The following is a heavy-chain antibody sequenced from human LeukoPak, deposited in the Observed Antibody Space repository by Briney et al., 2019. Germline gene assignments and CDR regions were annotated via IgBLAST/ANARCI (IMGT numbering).Heavy chain of an antibody. V-gene: IGHV3-43*02. CDR1: GFTFSSYA. CDR3: AKGADPLTWRMMTVAGTRFDY. Sequence: GGSLRLSCAASGFTFSSYAMSWVRQAPGKGLEWVSLISGDDGSTYYAGSVKGRFTISRDNSKNSLYLQMNSLRTEDTALYYCAKGADPLTWRMMTVAGTRFDYWGQGTLVTVSS. CDR2: ISGDDGST. D-gene: IGHD6-19*01. J-gene: IGHJ4*02.